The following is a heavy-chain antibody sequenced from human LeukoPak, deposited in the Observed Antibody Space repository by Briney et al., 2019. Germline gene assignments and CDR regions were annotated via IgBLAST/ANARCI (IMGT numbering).Heavy chain of an antibody. D-gene: IGHD7-27*01. J-gene: IGHJ5*02. Sequence: SVKVSCKASGGTFSSYTISWVRQAPGQGLEWMGRIIPILGIANYAQKFQGRVTITADKSTSTAYMELRSLRSEDTAVYYCARRTGDPYNWFDPWGQGTLVTVSS. CDR3: ARRTGDPYNWFDP. CDR1: GGTFSSYT. V-gene: IGHV1-69*02. CDR2: IIPILGIA.